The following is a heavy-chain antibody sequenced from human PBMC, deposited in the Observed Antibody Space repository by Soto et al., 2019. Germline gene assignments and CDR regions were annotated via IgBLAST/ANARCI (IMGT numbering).Heavy chain of an antibody. D-gene: IGHD3-3*01. CDR3: ARGRDFWSGYYKMGYYYYGMDV. CDR2: IIPIFGTA. Sequence: QVQLVKSGAEVKKPGSSVKVSCKASGGTFSSYAISWVRQAPGQGLEWMGGIIPIFGTANYAQKFQGRVTITADESTSTAYMELSSLRSEDTAVYYCARGRDFWSGYYKMGYYYYGMDVWGQGTTVTVSS. V-gene: IGHV1-69*12. CDR1: GGTFSSYA. J-gene: IGHJ6*02.